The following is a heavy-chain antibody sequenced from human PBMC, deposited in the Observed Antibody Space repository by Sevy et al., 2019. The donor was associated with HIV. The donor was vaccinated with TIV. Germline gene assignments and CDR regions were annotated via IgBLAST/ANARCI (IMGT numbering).Heavy chain of an antibody. D-gene: IGHD1-1*01. CDR2: ISDSGFS. CDR1: GGSTSTYY. CDR3: ARGGGRTDWGMDV. V-gene: IGHV4-59*01. J-gene: IGHJ6*02. Sequence: SETLSLTCTLSGGSTSTYYWNWIRQPPGKGLEWIGYISDSGFSNDNPSLRSRVTISIDTSKNQFSLRLTSVSAADTAVYYCARGGGRTDWGMDVWGPGTTVTVSS.